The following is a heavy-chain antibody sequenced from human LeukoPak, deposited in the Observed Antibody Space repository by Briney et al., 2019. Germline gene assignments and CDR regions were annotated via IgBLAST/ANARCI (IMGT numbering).Heavy chain of an antibody. CDR2: IYSDNT. D-gene: IGHD5-18*01. J-gene: IGHJ6*03. CDR3: ARDSDEYSYGFYYYYYYMDV. V-gene: IGHV3-53*01. CDR1: GFTVSSNS. Sequence: GGSLRLSCTVSGFTVSSNSMSWVRQAPGKGLEWVSFIYSDNTHYSDSVKGRFTISRDNSKNTLYLQMNSLRAEDTAVYYCARDSDEYSYGFYYYYYYMDVWGKGTTVTVSS.